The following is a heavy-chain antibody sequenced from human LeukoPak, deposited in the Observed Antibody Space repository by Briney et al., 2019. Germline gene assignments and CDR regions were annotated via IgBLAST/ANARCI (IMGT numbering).Heavy chain of an antibody. V-gene: IGHV4-59*01. J-gene: IGHJ4*03. CDR1: GDSISSYY. Sequence: PSETLSLTCSVSGDSISSYYWSWIRQPPGKGLEWIGYIYQSGSTSYSPSLKSRVTISVDASKNQFSLKLTSVTAADTAVYYCVSYHYDYDGYIPYWGQGTLVVVSS. CDR3: VSYHYDYDGYIPY. D-gene: IGHD3-16*01. CDR2: IYQSGST.